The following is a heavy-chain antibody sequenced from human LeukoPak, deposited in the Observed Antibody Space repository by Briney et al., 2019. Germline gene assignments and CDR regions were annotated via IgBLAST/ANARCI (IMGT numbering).Heavy chain of an antibody. V-gene: IGHV4-30-4*01. Sequence: PSETLSLTCTVSGGSISSGDYYWSWIRQPPGKGLEWIGYIYYGGSTYYNPSLKSRVTISVDTSKNQFSLKLSSVTAADTAVYYCARERRDYYGSGSYYIRPYYYYYGMDVWGQGTTVTVSS. CDR1: GGSISSGDYY. J-gene: IGHJ6*02. D-gene: IGHD3-10*01. CDR3: ARERRDYYGSGSYYIRPYYYYYGMDV. CDR2: IYYGGST.